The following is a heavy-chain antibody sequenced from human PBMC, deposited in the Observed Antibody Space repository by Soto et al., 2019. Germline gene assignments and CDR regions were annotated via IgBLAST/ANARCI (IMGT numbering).Heavy chain of an antibody. V-gene: IGHV4-30-4*01. Sequence: SETLSLTCTVSGGSISSGDYYWSWIRQPPGKGLEWIGYIYYSGSTYYNPSLKSRVTISVDTSKNQFSLKLSSVTAADTAVYYCASDRGYYYDSPVWGLLDIWGQGTMITVSS. D-gene: IGHD3-22*01. J-gene: IGHJ3*02. CDR2: IYYSGST. CDR3: ASDRGYYYDSPVWGLLDI. CDR1: GGSISSGDYY.